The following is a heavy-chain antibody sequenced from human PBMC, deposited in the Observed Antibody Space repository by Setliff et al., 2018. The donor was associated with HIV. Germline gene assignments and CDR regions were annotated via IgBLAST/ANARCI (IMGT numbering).Heavy chain of an antibody. CDR3: ARSAYCVGTDCYRGPLDY. Sequence: SETLSLTYAVYGGSFNDYSWTWIRQAPGKGLAWIGETSHTGESSYNTSLTSRVTISVDTSKRQFSLKLTSVTAADTAVYYCARSAYCVGTDCYRGPLDYWGQGVLVTVSS. CDR1: GGSFNDYS. CDR2: TSHTGES. J-gene: IGHJ4*02. V-gene: IGHV4-34*01. D-gene: IGHD2-21*01.